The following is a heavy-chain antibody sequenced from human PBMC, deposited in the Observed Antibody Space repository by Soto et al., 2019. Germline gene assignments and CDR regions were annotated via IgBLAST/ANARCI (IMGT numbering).Heavy chain of an antibody. CDR3: AKDTRGSGSYYIYGMDV. CDR2: ISASGGST. D-gene: IGHD3-10*01. CDR1: GFTFTNYA. Sequence: EVQLLESGGGLVQPGGSLRLSCAASGFTFTNYAMSWVRQAPGKGLEWVSTISASGGSTYHADSVKGRFTISRDNCKNTLSMQMNSLRDEDTAAYYCAKDTRGSGSYYIYGMDVWGQGTTVTVS. J-gene: IGHJ6*02. V-gene: IGHV3-23*01.